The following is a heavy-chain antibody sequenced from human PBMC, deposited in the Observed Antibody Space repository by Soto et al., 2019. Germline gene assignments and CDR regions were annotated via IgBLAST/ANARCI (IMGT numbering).Heavy chain of an antibody. CDR2: IDPSDSYT. CDR3: ARARSITIFGVVGFEMDV. CDR1: GYTFTDYW. D-gene: IGHD3-3*01. J-gene: IGHJ6*02. V-gene: IGHV5-10-1*01. Sequence: PGESLKISCKVSGYTFTDYWINWVRQMPGKGLEWMGRIDPSDSYTKYSPSFQGHVTISADKSISTAYLEWSSLEASDTAMYYCARARSITIFGVVGFEMDVWGQGTTVTVSS.